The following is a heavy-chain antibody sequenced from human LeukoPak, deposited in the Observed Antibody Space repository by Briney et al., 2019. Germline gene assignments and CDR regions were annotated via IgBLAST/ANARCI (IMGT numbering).Heavy chain of an antibody. CDR3: AKGYYIPRY. CDR1: GFTFDDYA. CDR2: ISGDGGRT. D-gene: IGHD2/OR15-2a*01. V-gene: IGHV3-43*02. J-gene: IGHJ4*02. Sequence: GGSLRLSCAASGFTFDDYAMHWVRQAPGKGLEWVSLISGDGGRTYYADSVKGRFTISRDNNKNSPYLQMNSLGTEDTAFYYCAKGYYIPRYWGQGILVTVSS.